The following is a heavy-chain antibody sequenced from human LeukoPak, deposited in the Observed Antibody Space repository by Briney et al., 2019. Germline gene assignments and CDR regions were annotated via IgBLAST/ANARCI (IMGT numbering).Heavy chain of an antibody. J-gene: IGHJ3*02. CDR3: ARELGCCSGGSCYSCAFDI. V-gene: IGHV3-11*01. CDR2: ISSSGSTI. D-gene: IGHD2-15*01. CDR1: GFTFSDYY. Sequence: GGSLRLSCAASGFTFSDYYMSWIRQAPGKGLGWVSYISSSGSTIYYADSVKGRFTISRDNAKNSLYLQMNSLRAEDTAVYYCARELGCCSGGSCYSCAFDIWGQGTMVTVSS.